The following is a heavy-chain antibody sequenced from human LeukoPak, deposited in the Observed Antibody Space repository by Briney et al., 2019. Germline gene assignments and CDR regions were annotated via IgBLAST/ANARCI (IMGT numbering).Heavy chain of an antibody. CDR2: ISGSGDST. V-gene: IGHV3-23*01. D-gene: IGHD3-16*01. Sequence: TGGSLRLSCAASGFTFSVYAMSWVRQAPGKGLEWVSLISGSGDSTYYADSVKGRFTISRENSKNTLYLQMTSLRAEGTAVYYCAKVPRMAWGENWGQGTLVTVSS. CDR1: GFTFSVYA. CDR3: AKVPRMAWGEN. J-gene: IGHJ4*02.